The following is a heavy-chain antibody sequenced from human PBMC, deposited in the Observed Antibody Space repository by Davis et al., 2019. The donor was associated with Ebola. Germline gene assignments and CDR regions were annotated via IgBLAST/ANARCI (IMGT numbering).Heavy chain of an antibody. V-gene: IGHV1-46*01. CDR3: ARVPDWRWYFDL. CDR2: INPSGGST. D-gene: IGHD2-21*01. CDR1: GYTFTSYY. Sequence: AASVKVSCKASGYTFTSYYMHWVRQAPGQGLEWMGIINPSGGSTSYAQKFQGRVTTTRDTSTSTAYVELSSLRSEDTAVYYCARVPDWRWYFDLWGRGTLVTVSS. J-gene: IGHJ2*01.